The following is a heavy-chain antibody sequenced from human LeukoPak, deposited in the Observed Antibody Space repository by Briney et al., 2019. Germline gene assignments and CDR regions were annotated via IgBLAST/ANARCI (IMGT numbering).Heavy chain of an antibody. Sequence: GGSLRLSCAASGFTFSSYEMNWVRQAPGKGLEWVSYISSSGSTIYYADSVKGRFTISRDNAKNSLYLQMNSLRAEDTAVYYCVGGRDSSGHADYWGQGTPVTVSS. V-gene: IGHV3-48*03. CDR2: ISSSGSTI. D-gene: IGHD3-22*01. CDR1: GFTFSSYE. CDR3: VGGRDSSGHADY. J-gene: IGHJ4*02.